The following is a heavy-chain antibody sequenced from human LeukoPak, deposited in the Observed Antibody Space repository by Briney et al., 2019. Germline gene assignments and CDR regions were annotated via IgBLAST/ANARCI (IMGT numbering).Heavy chain of an antibody. D-gene: IGHD6-13*01. CDR1: GFTFSTYW. CDR3: ARSIPYGTTWYGRSDY. CDR2: IKEDGSEK. V-gene: IGHV3-7*03. Sequence: GGSLRLSCAASGFTFSTYWMDWVRQAPGKGLEWVANIKEDGSEKYYEDSVKGRFTISRDNALNSLYLQMNSLRAEDTAIYYCARSIPYGTTWYGRSDYWGQGTLVTVSS. J-gene: IGHJ4*02.